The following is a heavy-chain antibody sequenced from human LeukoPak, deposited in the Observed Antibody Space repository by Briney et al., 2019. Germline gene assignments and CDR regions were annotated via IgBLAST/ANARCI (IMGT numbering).Heavy chain of an antibody. CDR3: ARDLVASGAFDI. V-gene: IGHV3-48*04. D-gene: IGHD2-8*02. CDR2: ISSSSHSI. J-gene: IGHJ3*02. Sequence: GGSLRLSCAASGFAFSNYNMNWVRQAPGKGLEWVSYISSSSHSIYYADSVKGRFTISRDNAKNSLYLQMNSLRAEDTAVYYCARDLVASGAFDIWGQGTMVTVSS. CDR1: GFAFSNYN.